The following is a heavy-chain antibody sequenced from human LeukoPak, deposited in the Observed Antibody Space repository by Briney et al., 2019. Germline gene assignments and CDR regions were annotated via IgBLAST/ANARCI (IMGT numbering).Heavy chain of an antibody. J-gene: IGHJ3*02. CDR1: GYTFTGYY. Sequence: ASVNVSCKASGYTFTGYYMHWVRQAPCQGLEWMGRINPNSGGTNYAQKFHARVTMTRHTSIRTAYKALISLRANDTAVYYCARDMDHAFDIWGQGTMVTVSS. D-gene: IGHD1-14*01. V-gene: IGHV1-2*06. CDR2: INPNSGGT. CDR3: ARDMDHAFDI.